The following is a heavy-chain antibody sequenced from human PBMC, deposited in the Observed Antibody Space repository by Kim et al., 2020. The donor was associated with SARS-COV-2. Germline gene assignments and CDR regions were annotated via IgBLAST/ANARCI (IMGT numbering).Heavy chain of an antibody. CDR2: ISAYNGNT. CDR3: ARDQQNEEDYYDSSGYYY. CDR1: GYTFTSYG. J-gene: IGHJ4*02. Sequence: ASVKVSCKASGYTFTSYGISWVRQAPGQGLEWMGWISAYNGNTNYAQKLQGRVTMTTDTSTSTAYMELRSLRSDDTAVYYCARDQQNEEDYYDSSGYYYWGQGTLVTVSS. D-gene: IGHD3-22*01. V-gene: IGHV1-18*04.